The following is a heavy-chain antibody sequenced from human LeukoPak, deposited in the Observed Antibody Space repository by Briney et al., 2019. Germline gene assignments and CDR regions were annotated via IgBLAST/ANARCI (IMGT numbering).Heavy chain of an antibody. CDR3: ACSTSYYYGSGSFYGMDV. CDR2: ISSSSSYI. CDR1: GFTFSSYS. V-gene: IGHV3-21*01. Sequence: GGSLRLSCAASGFTFSSYSMNWVRQAPGKGLEWVSSISSSSSYIYYADSVKGRFTISRDNAKNSLYLQMNSLRAEDTAVYYCACSTSYYYGSGSFYGMDVWGKGTTVTVFS. J-gene: IGHJ6*04. D-gene: IGHD3-10*01.